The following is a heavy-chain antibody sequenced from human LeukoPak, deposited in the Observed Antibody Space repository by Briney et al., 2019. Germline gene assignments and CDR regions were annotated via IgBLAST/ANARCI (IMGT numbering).Heavy chain of an antibody. CDR3: AALVDYYDSSGYYVDY. Sequence: GASVKVSCKASGFTFTRSAMQWVGQARGQRLEGIGWIVVGSGNTNYAQKFQERVTISRDMSTITAYMELSSLRSEDTAVYYCAALVDYYDSSGYYVDYWGQGTLVTVSS. CDR2: IVVGSGNT. J-gene: IGHJ4*02. D-gene: IGHD3-22*01. V-gene: IGHV1-58*02. CDR1: GFTFTRSA.